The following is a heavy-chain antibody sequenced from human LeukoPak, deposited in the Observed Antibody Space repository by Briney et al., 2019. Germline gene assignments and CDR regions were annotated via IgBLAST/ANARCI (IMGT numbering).Heavy chain of an antibody. CDR1: GFTFSSYE. Sequence: GGSLRLSCAASGFTFSSYEMNWVRQAPGKGLEWVSYISSSGSTIYYADSVKGRFIISRDNAKNSLYLQMNSLRAEDTAVYYCARDMALVLDDYSDYSTAYGMDVWGKGTTVTVSS. CDR3: ARDMALVLDDYSDYSTAYGMDV. D-gene: IGHD4-11*01. J-gene: IGHJ6*04. V-gene: IGHV3-48*03. CDR2: ISSSGSTI.